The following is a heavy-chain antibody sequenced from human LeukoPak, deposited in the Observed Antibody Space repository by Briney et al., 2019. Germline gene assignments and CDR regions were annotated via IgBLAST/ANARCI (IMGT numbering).Heavy chain of an antibody. V-gene: IGHV3-30-3*01. J-gene: IGHJ3*02. CDR1: GFTFSSYA. CDR3: ARALGYNLDAFDI. CDR2: ISYDGSNK. D-gene: IGHD5-24*01. Sequence: PGGSLRLSCAASGFTFSSYAMHWVRQAPGKGLEWVAVISYDGSNKYYADSVKGRFTISRDNSKNTLYLQMNSLRAEDTAVYCCARALGYNLDAFDIWGQGTMVTVSS.